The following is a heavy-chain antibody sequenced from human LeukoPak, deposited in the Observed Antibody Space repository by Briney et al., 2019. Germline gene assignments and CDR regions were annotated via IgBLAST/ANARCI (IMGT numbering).Heavy chain of an antibody. CDR1: GFTFSSYG. V-gene: IGHV3-30*18. J-gene: IGHJ4*02. CDR3: AKGYSGSSPDY. Sequence: QPGRSLRLSCAASGFTFSSYGMHWVRQAPGKGLEWVAVISYDGSNKYYADSVKGRFTISRDNPKNTLYLQMNSLRAEDTAVYYCAKGYSGSSPDYWGQGTLVTVSS. D-gene: IGHD1-26*01. CDR2: ISYDGSNK.